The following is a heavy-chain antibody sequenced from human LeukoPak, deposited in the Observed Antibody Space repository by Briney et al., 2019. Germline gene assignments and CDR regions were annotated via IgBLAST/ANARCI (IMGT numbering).Heavy chain of an antibody. V-gene: IGHV4-38-2*02. CDR1: GYSISSGYY. J-gene: IGHJ6*03. CDR3: ARETSQKGAHYMDV. Sequence: SETLSLTCTVSGYSISSGYYWGWIRQPPGKGLEWIGYIYYSGSTNYNPSLKSRVTISVDTSKNQFSLKLSSVTAADTAVYYCARETSQKGAHYMDVWGKGTTVTISS. CDR2: IYYSGST. D-gene: IGHD3-16*01.